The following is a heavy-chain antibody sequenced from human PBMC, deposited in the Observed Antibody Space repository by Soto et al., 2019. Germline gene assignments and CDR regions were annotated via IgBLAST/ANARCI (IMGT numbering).Heavy chain of an antibody. J-gene: IGHJ4*02. CDR1: GGSISSYY. V-gene: IGHV4-59*08. CDR3: ARHAAYEFDY. Sequence: PWETLSLTCTVSGGSISSYYWSWIRQPPGKGLEWIGYIYYSGSTNYNPSLKSRVTISVDTSKNQFSLKLSSVTAADTAVYYCARHAAYEFDYWGQGTLVPVSS. D-gene: IGHD5-12*01. CDR2: IYYSGST.